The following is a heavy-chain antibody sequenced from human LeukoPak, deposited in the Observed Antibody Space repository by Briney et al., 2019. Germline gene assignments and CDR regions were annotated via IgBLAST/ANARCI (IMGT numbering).Heavy chain of an antibody. CDR2: ISSSSSYI. Sequence: PGGSLRLSCAASGFPFSSYSMNWVRQAPGKGLEWVSSISSSSSYIYYADSVKGRFTISRDNAKNSLYLQMNSLRDEDTAVYYCARGWNYAFRFDYWGQGTLVTVSS. J-gene: IGHJ4*02. CDR3: ARGWNYAFRFDY. V-gene: IGHV3-21*01. CDR1: GFPFSSYS. D-gene: IGHD1-7*01.